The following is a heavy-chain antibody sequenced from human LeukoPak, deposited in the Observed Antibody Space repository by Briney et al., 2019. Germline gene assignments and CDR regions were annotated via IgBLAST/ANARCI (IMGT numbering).Heavy chain of an antibody. D-gene: IGHD3-10*01. CDR1: GGSISSYY. V-gene: IGHV4-59*12. Sequence: PSETLSLTCTVSGGSISSYYWTWIQQPPGKGLEWIGYISYSGSTNYNPSLKSRVTISVDTSKNQFSLKLSSVTAADTAVYYCARDGDYYGSGSYPFDYWGQGTLVTVSS. CDR2: ISYSGST. CDR3: ARDGDYYGSGSYPFDY. J-gene: IGHJ4*02.